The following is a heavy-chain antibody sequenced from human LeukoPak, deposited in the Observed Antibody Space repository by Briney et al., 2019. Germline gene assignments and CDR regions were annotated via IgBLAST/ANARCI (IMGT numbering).Heavy chain of an antibody. Sequence: GRSLRLSGAASGFSFDDYGMHWVRHAPGKGLGWVSGISWHSGRLGYADSVKGRFTISRDSAKHSLYLQMNSLRADDTALYYCAKWRSPSYDSRQGWIDPWGQGTLVTVSS. CDR1: GFSFDDYG. J-gene: IGHJ5*02. CDR3: AKWRSPSYDSRQGWIDP. D-gene: IGHD3-22*01. V-gene: IGHV3-9*01. CDR2: ISWHSGRL.